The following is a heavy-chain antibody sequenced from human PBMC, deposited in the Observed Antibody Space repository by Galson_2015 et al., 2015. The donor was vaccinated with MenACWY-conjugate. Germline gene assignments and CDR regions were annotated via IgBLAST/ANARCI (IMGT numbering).Heavy chain of an antibody. CDR3: VRVHRVATGFDY. Sequence: SGDLSLNRRLFGGSLRKTNLGRWVRPVPGKGPGWVWENYYTCHTRYNPALQRLHTIYGDKAQNQFSLKLTSVTAADTAVYYCVRVHRVATGFDYWGHGTLVTVSS. D-gene: IGHD5-12*01. CDR2: NYYTCHT. V-gene: IGHV4-4*02. J-gene: IGHJ4*01. CDR1: GGSLRKTNL.